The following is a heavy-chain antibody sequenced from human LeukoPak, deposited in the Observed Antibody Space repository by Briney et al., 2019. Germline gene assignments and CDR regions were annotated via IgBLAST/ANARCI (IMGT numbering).Heavy chain of an antibody. Sequence: PSQTLSLTCTVSGGSISSSSYYWAWIRQPPGKGLEWIGNIYYSGSTYYNPSLKSRVTIYVDTSKNQFSLKLSSVTAADTAVYYCARQGAIAAGYWFDPWGQGTLVTVSS. J-gene: IGHJ5*02. V-gene: IGHV4-39*01. CDR3: ARQGAIAAGYWFDP. CDR2: IYYSGST. CDR1: GGSISSSSYY. D-gene: IGHD6-6*01.